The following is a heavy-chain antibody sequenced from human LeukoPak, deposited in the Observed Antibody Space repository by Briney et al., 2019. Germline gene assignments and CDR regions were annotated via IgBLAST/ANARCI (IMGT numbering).Heavy chain of an antibody. J-gene: IGHJ4*02. CDR2: ISAYNGNT. CDR1: GYTFTSYG. D-gene: IGHD2-2*01. V-gene: IGHV1-18*01. CDR3: AREPDCGSSKC. Sequence: ASVTVSCKASGYTFTSYGISWVRQTPGQGLEWMGWISAYNGNTNYAQKLQGRVTMATDTSTSTAYMELRSLRSDDTAVYYCAREPDCGSSKCWGQGTLVNGSS.